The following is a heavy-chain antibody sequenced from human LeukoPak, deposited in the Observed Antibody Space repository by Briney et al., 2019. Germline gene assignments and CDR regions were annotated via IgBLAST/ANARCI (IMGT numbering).Heavy chain of an antibody. V-gene: IGHV4-31*03. CDR3: ARYYYDSSGNVGYFDY. Sequence: PSQTLSLTCTVSGGSISSGGYYWSWIRQHPGKGLEWIGYIYYSGSTYYNPSLKSRVTISVDTAKNQFSLKLSSVTDADTAVYYCARYYYDSSGNVGYFDYWGQGTLVTVSS. CDR2: IYYSGST. CDR1: GGSISSGGYY. D-gene: IGHD3-22*01. J-gene: IGHJ4*02.